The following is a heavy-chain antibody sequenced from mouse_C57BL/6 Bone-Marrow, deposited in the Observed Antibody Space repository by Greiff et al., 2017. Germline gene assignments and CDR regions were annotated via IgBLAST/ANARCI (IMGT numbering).Heavy chain of an antibody. CDR3: ASDYYENFDY. Sequence: EVQRVESGGGLVKPGGSLKLSCAASGFTFSSYAMSWVRQTPEKRLEGVATISDGGSYTYYPDNVKGRFTISRDNSKNNLYLQMSHLKSEDTAMYYCASDYYENFDYWGQGTTLTVSS. CDR1: GFTFSSYA. V-gene: IGHV5-4*01. D-gene: IGHD1-1*01. J-gene: IGHJ2*01. CDR2: ISDGGSYT.